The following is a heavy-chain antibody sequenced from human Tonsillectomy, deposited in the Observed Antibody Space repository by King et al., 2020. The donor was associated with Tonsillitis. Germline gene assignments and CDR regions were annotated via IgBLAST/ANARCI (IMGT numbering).Heavy chain of an antibody. J-gene: IGHJ4*02. CDR3: TTRFRGFDY. D-gene: IGHD3-10*01. Sequence: VQLVESGGGLVKPGGSLRVSCAASGFTFSNAWMNWVRQAPGKGLEWVGRIKSKTDGGTTDYTAPVKGRLNISRDDSKNTLYLEMNRLRTEDTAVYYCTTRFRGFDYWGQGTLVTVSS. CDR1: GFTFSNAW. CDR2: IKSKTDGGTT. V-gene: IGHV3-15*07.